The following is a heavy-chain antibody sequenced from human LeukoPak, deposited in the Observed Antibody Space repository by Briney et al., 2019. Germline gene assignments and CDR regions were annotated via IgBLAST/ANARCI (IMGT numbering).Heavy chain of an antibody. CDR3: ARRRYSYGYDWFDP. Sequence: GESLKISCKGSGYSYTTYWIGWVRQMPGKGLEWMGVIYPRDSDTRYSPSFQGQVTISADKSISTAYLQWSSLKASDTAMYYCARRRYSYGYDWFDPWGQGTLVAVSS. V-gene: IGHV5-51*01. J-gene: IGHJ5*02. CDR2: IYPRDSDT. D-gene: IGHD5-18*01. CDR1: GYSYTTYW.